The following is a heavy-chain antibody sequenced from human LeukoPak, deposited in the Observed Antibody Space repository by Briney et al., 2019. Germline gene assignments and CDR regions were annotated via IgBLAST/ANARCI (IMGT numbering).Heavy chain of an antibody. Sequence: HPGGSLRLSCAASGFTFSSYEMNWVRQAPGKGLEWVSYISSSGSTIYYADSVKGRFTISRDNAKNSLYLQMNGLRAEDTAVYYCARGDTSFDYWGQGTLVTVSS. CDR1: GFTFSSYE. V-gene: IGHV3-48*03. D-gene: IGHD5-18*01. J-gene: IGHJ4*02. CDR3: ARGDTSFDY. CDR2: ISSSGSTI.